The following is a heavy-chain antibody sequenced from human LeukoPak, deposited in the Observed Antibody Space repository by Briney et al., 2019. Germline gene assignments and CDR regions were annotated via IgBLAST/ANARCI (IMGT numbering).Heavy chain of an antibody. CDR2: ISYDGSNK. V-gene: IGHV3-30-3*01. CDR1: GCTFSNYA. CDR3: ARASYGMDV. J-gene: IGHJ6*02. Sequence: GGSLRLSCAASGCTFSNYAMHWVRQAPGKGLEWVAVISYDGSNKYYADPVKGRFTISRDNSKNTLYLQMNSLRAEDTAVYYCARASYGMDVWGQGTTVTVSS.